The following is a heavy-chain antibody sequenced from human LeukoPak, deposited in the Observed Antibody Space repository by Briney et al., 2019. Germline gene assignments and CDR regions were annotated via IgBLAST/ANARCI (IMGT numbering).Heavy chain of an antibody. Sequence: SENLSLTCAVYGGSFSGYYWSWIRQPPGKGLEWIGEINHSGSTNYNPSLKSRVTISVDTSKNQFSLKLSSVTAADTAVYYCARGPYDYVWGSYPSYFDYWGQGTLVTVSS. CDR1: GGSFSGYY. V-gene: IGHV4-34*01. CDR3: ARGPYDYVWGSYPSYFDY. CDR2: INHSGST. J-gene: IGHJ4*02. D-gene: IGHD3-16*02.